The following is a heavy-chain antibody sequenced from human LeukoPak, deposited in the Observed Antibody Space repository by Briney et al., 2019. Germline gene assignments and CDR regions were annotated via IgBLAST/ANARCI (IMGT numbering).Heavy chain of an antibody. CDR2: IYYSGST. D-gene: IGHD6-19*01. CDR3: AGGVGYSSGWYFDY. Sequence: SETLSLTCTVSGGSISSYFWSWIRQPPGKGLEWIGYIYYSGSTNYNPSLKSRVTISVDTSKNQFSLKLSSVTAADTAVYYCAGGVGYSSGWYFDYWGQGTLVTVSS. J-gene: IGHJ4*02. CDR1: GGSISSYF. V-gene: IGHV4-59*01.